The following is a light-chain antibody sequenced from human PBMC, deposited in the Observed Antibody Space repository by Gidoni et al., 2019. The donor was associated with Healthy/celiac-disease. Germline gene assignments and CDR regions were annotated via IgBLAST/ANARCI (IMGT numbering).Light chain of an antibody. CDR2: DVS. Sequence: QSALTQPASVSGSPGQSITISCTGTSSDVGGYNYVSWYKQHPGKAPNLMIYDVSKRPSGVSNRFSGSKSGNTASLTISGLQAEDEADYYCSSYTSSSVVFGGGTKLTVL. V-gene: IGLV2-14*03. CDR3: SSYTSSSVV. J-gene: IGLJ2*01. CDR1: SSDVGGYNY.